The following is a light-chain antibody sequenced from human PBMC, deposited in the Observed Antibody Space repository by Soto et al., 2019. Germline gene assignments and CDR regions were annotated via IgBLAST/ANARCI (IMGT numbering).Light chain of an antibody. Sequence: DIPMTQSPSTLSASVGDRVTITCRASQTTSGWLAWYQQKPGKAPKLLIYKASILESGVPSRFSGSRSGTEFTRTISTLQPDDFATDYCQQCDTSPLTVGGGTKVEI. J-gene: IGKJ4*01. CDR2: KAS. CDR1: QTTSGW. CDR3: QQCDTSPLT. V-gene: IGKV1-5*03.